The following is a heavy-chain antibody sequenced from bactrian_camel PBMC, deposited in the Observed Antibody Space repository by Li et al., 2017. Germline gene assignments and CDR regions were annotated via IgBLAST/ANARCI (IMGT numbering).Heavy chain of an antibody. D-gene: IGHD2*01. CDR1: GFWYASYC. CDR2: IDSDGDT. J-gene: IGHJ7*01. Sequence: HVQLVESGGDSVEAGGSLTLSCRSSGFWYASYCVGWLRQAPGKEREAIADIDSDGDTTYADSVKGRFTISKTNANNTLYLQMNSLKPEYTAMYYRAAARPGLWYNGRLCFSYGMDYWGKGTQVTV. V-gene: IGHV3S55*01.